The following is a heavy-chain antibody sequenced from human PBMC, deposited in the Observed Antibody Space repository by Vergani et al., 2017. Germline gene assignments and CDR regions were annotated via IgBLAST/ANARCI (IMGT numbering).Heavy chain of an antibody. CDR3: AKDDSFARGSFYGKFDL. D-gene: IGHD1-26*01. Sequence: QMQLVESGGGVVQPGGSLRLSCVASGFSFSTYGMNWVRQTPGKGLEGVGFVRNDGTTKYSADSVKGRLSISRDNSKKTLYLQMNSLRGDDTAVYYCAKDDSFARGSFYGKFDLWCQEILVTISS. CDR1: GFSFSTYG. J-gene: IGHJ4*02. CDR2: VRNDGTTK. V-gene: IGHV3-30*02.